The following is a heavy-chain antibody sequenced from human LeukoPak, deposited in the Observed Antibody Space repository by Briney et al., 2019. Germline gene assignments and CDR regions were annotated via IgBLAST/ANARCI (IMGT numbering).Heavy chain of an antibody. CDR3: ARGPYCSSTSCYTNFDY. CDR1: GGSISSGSYY. J-gene: IGHJ4*02. V-gene: IGHV4-61*02. Sequence: NSSETLSLTCTVSGGSISSGSYYWSWIRQPAGKGLEWIGRIYTSGSTNYNPSLKSRVTISVDTSKNQFSLKLSSVTAADTAVYYCARGPYCSSTSCYTNFDYWGQGTLVTVSS. D-gene: IGHD2-2*02. CDR2: IYTSGST.